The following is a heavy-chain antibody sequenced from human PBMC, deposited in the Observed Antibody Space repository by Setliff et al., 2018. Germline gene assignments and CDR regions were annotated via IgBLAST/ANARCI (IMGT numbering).Heavy chain of an antibody. V-gene: IGHV5-51*01. CDR2: IYPSDSDT. D-gene: IGHD6-19*01. CDR3: AGQPKVDSSGLKCLDY. CDR1: GYNFATYW. J-gene: IGHJ4*02. Sequence: PGESLKISCKASGYNFATYWIGWVRQMPGKGLEWMGIIYPSDSDTRYNPSFQGQVTISADKSINTAYLQWSSLKASDTAMYYCAGQPKVDSSGLKCLDYWGQGTLVTVSS.